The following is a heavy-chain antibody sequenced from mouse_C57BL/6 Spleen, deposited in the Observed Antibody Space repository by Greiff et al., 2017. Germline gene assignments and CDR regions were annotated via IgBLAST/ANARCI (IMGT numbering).Heavy chain of an antibody. V-gene: IGHV5-17*01. CDR3: ARRDYGSSYGYFDV. D-gene: IGHD1-1*01. CDR1: GFTFSDYG. CDR2: ISSCSSTI. J-gene: IGHJ1*03. Sequence: EVTLVESGGGLVKPGGSLKLSCAASGFTFSDYGMHWVRQAPENGLEWVAYISSCSSTIYYADTVKGRFTISRDNAKNTLFLQMTSLRSEDTAMYYGARRDYGSSYGYFDVWGTGTTVTVSS.